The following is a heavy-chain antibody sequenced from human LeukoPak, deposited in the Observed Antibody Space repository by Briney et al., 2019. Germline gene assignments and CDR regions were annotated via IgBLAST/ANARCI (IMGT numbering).Heavy chain of an antibody. D-gene: IGHD3-3*01. CDR2: INPNSGGT. CDR1: GYTFTGYY. J-gene: IGHJ6*02. CDR3: ARDRRDDFDYYYGMDV. Sequence: ASVKVSCKASGYTFTGYYMHWVRQAPGQGLEWMGWINPNSGGTNYAQKFQGRVTITADKSTSTAYMELRSLRSDDTAVYYCARDRRDDFDYYYGMDVWGQGTTVTVSS. V-gene: IGHV1-2*02.